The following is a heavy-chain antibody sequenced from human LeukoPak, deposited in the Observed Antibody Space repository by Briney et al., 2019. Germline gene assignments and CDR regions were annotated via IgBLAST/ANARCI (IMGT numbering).Heavy chain of an antibody. CDR2: ISYDGSNK. CDR1: GFTFSSYG. V-gene: IGHV3-30*18. Sequence: GRSLRLSCAASGFTFSSYGMHWVRQAPGKGLEWVAVISYDGSNKYYADSVKGRFTISRDNSKNTLYLQMNSLRVEDTAVYYCAKDGASRGDYHWFDSWGQGTLVTVSS. CDR3: AKDGASRGDYHWFDS. J-gene: IGHJ5*01. D-gene: IGHD4-17*01.